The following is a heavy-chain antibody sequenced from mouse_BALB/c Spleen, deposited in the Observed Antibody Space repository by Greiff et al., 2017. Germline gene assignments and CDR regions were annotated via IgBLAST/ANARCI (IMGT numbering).Heavy chain of an antibody. CDR3: ARRRDYDDYAMDY. V-gene: IGHV1-69*01. D-gene: IGHD2-3*01. Sequence: QVQLQQPGAELVMPGASVKMSCKASGYTFTDYWMHWVKQRPGQGLEWIGAIETSDSYTSYNQKFKGKATLTVDESSSTAYMQLSSLTSEDSAVYYCARRRDYDDYAMDYWGQGTSVTVSS. J-gene: IGHJ4*01. CDR2: IETSDSYT. CDR1: GYTFTDYW.